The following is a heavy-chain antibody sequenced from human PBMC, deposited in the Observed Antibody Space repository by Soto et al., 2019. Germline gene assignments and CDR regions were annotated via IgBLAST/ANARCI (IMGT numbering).Heavy chain of an antibody. CDR3: ATSGYCSGGSCLGWAFDI. V-gene: IGHV4-30-4*01. CDR2: IYYSGST. CDR1: GGSISSGDYY. Sequence: QVQLQESGPGLVKPSQTLSLTCTVSGGSISSGDYYWSWIRQPPGKGLEWIGYIYYSGSTYYNPSLKSRVTISVDTSKNQFSLKLSSVTAADTAVYYCATSGYCSGGSCLGWAFDIWGQGTMVTVSS. J-gene: IGHJ3*02. D-gene: IGHD2-15*01.